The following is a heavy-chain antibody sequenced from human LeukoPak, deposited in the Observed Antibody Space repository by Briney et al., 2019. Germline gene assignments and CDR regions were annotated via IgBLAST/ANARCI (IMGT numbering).Heavy chain of an antibody. CDR2: IWYDGSNK. V-gene: IGHV3-33*01. CDR3: AREAVYDILTGYYYYGMDV. Sequence: GRSLRLSCAASGFTFSSYGMHWVRQAPGKGLEWVAVIWYDGSNKYYADSVKGRLTISRDNSKRTLYLQMNSLRAEDTAVYYCAREAVYDILTGYYYYGMDVWGQGTTVTVSS. D-gene: IGHD3-9*01. CDR1: GFTFSSYG. J-gene: IGHJ6*02.